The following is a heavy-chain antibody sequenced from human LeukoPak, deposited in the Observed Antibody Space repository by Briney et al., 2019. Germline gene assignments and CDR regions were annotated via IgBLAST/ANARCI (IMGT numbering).Heavy chain of an antibody. V-gene: IGHV1-69*05. J-gene: IGHJ4*02. D-gene: IGHD6-19*01. CDR2: IIPIFGTA. CDR1: GGTFSSYA. CDR3: ARDEAGTGYFDY. Sequence: ASVKVSCKASGGTFSSYAISWVRQAPGQGLEWVGGIIPIFGTANYAQKFQGRVTITTDESTSTAYMELSSLRSEDTAVYYCARDEAGTGYFDYWGQGTLVTVSS.